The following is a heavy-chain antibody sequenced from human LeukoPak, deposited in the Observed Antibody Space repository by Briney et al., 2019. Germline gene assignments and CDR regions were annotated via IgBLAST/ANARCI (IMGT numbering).Heavy chain of an antibody. V-gene: IGHV3-7*01. J-gene: IGHJ6*02. Sequence: GGALLLSCAASGFTFTKYWMTWVRRAPGKGLEWVGNIKQDGSDKNYMDSVKGRFTISRDNTKNSLYLQMNSLRAEDTAVYYCARDDSRDGTNYNYYGMDVWGQGTTVTVSS. CDR1: GFTFTKYW. CDR3: ARDDSRDGTNYNYYGMDV. D-gene: IGHD5-24*01. CDR2: IKQDGSDK.